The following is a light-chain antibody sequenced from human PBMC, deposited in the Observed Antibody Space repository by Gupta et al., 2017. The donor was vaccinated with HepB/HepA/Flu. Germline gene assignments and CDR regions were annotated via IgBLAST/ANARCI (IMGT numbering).Light chain of an antibody. Sequence: SYVLTQRPSVSVAPGESARITCGGDNIGSRGVHWYQQGPDQAPVLVVYDRNDRPSGIPERFSGSRSGNTATLTISGVEAGDEADYYCQAWDSSSDYVFGTGTKVTVL. V-gene: IGLV3-21*02. CDR2: DRN. CDR3: QAWDSSSDYV. CDR1: NIGSRG. J-gene: IGLJ1*01.